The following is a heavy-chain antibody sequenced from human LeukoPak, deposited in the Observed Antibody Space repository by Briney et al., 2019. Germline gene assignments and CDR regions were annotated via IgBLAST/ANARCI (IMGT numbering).Heavy chain of an antibody. Sequence: GGSLRLSCAASGFTLSTYGIHWVRQAPGKGLEWVAVISYDGSNKYFADSVKGRFTISRDNSKNTLYLQMNSLRAEDTAVYYCAKDQVRGYYYMDVWGKGTTVTVSS. D-gene: IGHD2-15*01. CDR1: GFTLSTYG. V-gene: IGHV3-30*18. CDR2: ISYDGSNK. CDR3: AKDQVRGYYYMDV. J-gene: IGHJ6*03.